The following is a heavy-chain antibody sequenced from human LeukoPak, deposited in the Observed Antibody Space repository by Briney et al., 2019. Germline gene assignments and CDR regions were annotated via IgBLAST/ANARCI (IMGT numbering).Heavy chain of an antibody. D-gene: IGHD6-19*01. CDR2: INPSGGTT. CDR1: GYTFTSYY. J-gene: IGHJ4*02. CDR3: ARDQEIDRIAVAGDYFDH. V-gene: IGHV1-46*01. Sequence: ASVKVSCKASGYTFTSYYLHWVRQAPGQGLEWMGIINPSGGTTSYAEKFQGRVTMTRDTSTSTVCMELSSLRSEDTAVYYCARDQEIDRIAVAGDYFDHWGQGTLVTVSS.